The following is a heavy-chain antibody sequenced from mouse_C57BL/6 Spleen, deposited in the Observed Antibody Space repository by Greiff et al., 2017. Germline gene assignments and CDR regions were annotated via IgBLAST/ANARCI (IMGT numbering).Heavy chain of an antibody. Sequence: VQLQQSGAELVKPGASVKISCKASGYAFSSYWMNWVKQRPGKGLEWIGQIYPGDGDTNYNGKFKGKATLTADKSSSTAYMQLSSLTSEDSAVYFCARHITTGERDYWGQGTTLTVSS. CDR2: IYPGDGDT. CDR1: GYAFSSYW. J-gene: IGHJ2*01. CDR3: ARHITTGERDY. V-gene: IGHV1-80*01. D-gene: IGHD1-1*01.